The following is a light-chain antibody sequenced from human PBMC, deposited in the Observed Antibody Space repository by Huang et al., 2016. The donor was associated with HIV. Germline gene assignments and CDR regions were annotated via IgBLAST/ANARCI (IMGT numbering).Light chain of an antibody. CDR2: GAS. CDR1: QSIDKS. Sequence: DIQMTQSPLALSASLGDRVTITCRASQSIDKSLNWDQLKPGKAPKVLIHGASTLRRGVPPRFSGNASGTDFALTISSVQPEDFATYYCQQTYSIPRNFGPGTRVDVK. V-gene: IGKV1-39*01. J-gene: IGKJ3*01. CDR3: QQTYSIPRN.